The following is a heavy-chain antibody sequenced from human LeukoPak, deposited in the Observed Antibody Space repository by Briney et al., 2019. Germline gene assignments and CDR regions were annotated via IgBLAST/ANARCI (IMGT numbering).Heavy chain of an antibody. Sequence: GGSLRLSCAASGFTFDDYTMHWVRQAPGKGLEWVSLISWDGGSTYYADSVKGRFTISRDNSKNSLYLQMNSLGTEDTALYYCAKGAGGSYPGGYYFDSWGQGTLVTVSS. J-gene: IGHJ4*02. CDR2: ISWDGGST. CDR3: AKGAGGSYPGGYYFDS. CDR1: GFTFDDYT. D-gene: IGHD1-26*01. V-gene: IGHV3-43*01.